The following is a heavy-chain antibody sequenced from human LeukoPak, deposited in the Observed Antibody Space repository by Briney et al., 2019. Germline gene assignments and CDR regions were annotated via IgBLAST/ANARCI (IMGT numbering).Heavy chain of an antibody. D-gene: IGHD3-22*01. CDR2: ISYDGGNK. J-gene: IGHJ6*02. Sequence: GGSLRLSCAASGFTFRSYAMHWVRQAPGKGLEWVAVISYDGGNKYYADSVKGRFTVSRDNSKNTLYLQMNSLRAEDTAVYSCARALPITMIVVVYPGGMYVWGQGTTVTVSS. CDR3: ARALPITMIVVVYPGGMYV. V-gene: IGHV3-30-3*01. CDR1: GFTFRSYA.